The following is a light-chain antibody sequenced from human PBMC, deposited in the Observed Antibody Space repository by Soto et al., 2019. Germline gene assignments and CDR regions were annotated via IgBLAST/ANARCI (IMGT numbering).Light chain of an antibody. V-gene: IGLV1-44*01. Sequence: QYVLTQPPSASGTPGQRVTISCSGSSSNIGSNTVNWYQQLPGTAPKLLIYSNNQRPSWVPDRFSGSKSGTSASLAISGLQSEDEADYYCAAWEDSLKGVVLGGGTKL. J-gene: IGLJ2*01. CDR1: SSNIGSNT. CDR3: AAWEDSLKGVV. CDR2: SNN.